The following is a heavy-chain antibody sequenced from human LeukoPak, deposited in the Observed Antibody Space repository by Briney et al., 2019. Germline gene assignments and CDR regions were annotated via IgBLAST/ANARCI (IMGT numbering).Heavy chain of an antibody. Sequence: GSLRLSCATSGFSFNSAWMSWVRQAPGKGLEWVGRVKGKIDGGTTDYAAPVTGRFIISRDDSKNTLYLQMNSLKTEDTAVYYCTTAIFGVVIDYWGQGTLVTVSS. D-gene: IGHD3-3*01. CDR3: TTAIFGVVIDY. V-gene: IGHV3-15*01. CDR1: GFSFNSAW. CDR2: VKGKIDGGTT. J-gene: IGHJ4*02.